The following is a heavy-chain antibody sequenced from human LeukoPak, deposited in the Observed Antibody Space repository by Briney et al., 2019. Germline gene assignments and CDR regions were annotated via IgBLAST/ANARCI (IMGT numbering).Heavy chain of an antibody. D-gene: IGHD2-2*01. CDR3: ARRGDSSTICCNYDY. V-gene: IGHV4-34*01. CDR2: INHSGST. J-gene: IGHJ4*02. Sequence: SETLSLTCAVYGGSFSGYYWSWIRQPPGKGLEWIGEINHSGSTNYNPSLKSRVTISVDTSKNQFSLKLSSVTAADTAVYYCARRGDSSTICCNYDYWGQGTLVTVSS. CDR1: GGSFSGYY.